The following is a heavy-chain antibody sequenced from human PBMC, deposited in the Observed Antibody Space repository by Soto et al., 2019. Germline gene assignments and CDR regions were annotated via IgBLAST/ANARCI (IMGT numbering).Heavy chain of an antibody. J-gene: IGHJ4*02. Sequence: SVKVSCKASGGTFSSYAISWVRQAPGQGLEWMGGIIPIFGTANYAQKFQGRVTITADESTSTAYMELSSLRSEDTAVYYCARVVSIFGVAPFDYWGQGTLVIVSS. D-gene: IGHD3-3*01. CDR1: GGTFSSYA. CDR2: IIPIFGTA. CDR3: ARVVSIFGVAPFDY. V-gene: IGHV1-69*13.